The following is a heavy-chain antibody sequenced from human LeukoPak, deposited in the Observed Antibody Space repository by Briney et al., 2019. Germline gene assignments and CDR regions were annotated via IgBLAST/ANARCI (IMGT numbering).Heavy chain of an antibody. CDR1: GYIFSSYS. V-gene: IGHV1-46*01. CDR2: INPSDGTT. D-gene: IGHD2/OR15-2a*01. CDR3: ARRSTKYYYFDF. Sequence: ASVKVSCKTSGYIFSSYSIHWVRQAPGQGLEWMGEINPSDGTTNNAQRFRGRVTVTRDTSTGTVYVDLSSLRSDDTAVYYCARRSTKYYYFDFWGQGTLVTVSS. J-gene: IGHJ4*02.